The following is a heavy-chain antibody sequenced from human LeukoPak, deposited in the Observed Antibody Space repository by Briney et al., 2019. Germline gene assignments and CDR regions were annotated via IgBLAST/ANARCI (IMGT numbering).Heavy chain of an antibody. J-gene: IGHJ4*02. CDR3: AVAGTAVTDQFDY. CDR2: ISSSDNTI. Sequence: GGSLRLSCAASGFTFSDYYMSWIRQAPGKGLEWVSYISSSDNTIYYADSVKGRFTISRDNAKNSLYLQMNSLRAEDTAVYYCAVAGTAVTDQFDYWGQGTLVTVSS. D-gene: IGHD2-21*02. CDR1: GFTFSDYY. V-gene: IGHV3-11*04.